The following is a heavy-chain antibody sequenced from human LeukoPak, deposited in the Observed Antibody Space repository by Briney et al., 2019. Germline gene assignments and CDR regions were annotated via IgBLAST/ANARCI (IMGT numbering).Heavy chain of an antibody. D-gene: IGHD5-24*01. CDR3: ARSVEMATIVHFDY. J-gene: IGHJ4*02. CDR1: GYTFTGYY. Sequence: ASVKVSCKASGYTFTGYYMHWVRQAPGQGLEWMGWINPKRGDTNYAQKFQGRVTMTRDTSISTAYMELSRLGSDDTAVYYCARSVEMATIVHFDYWGQGTLVTVSS. V-gene: IGHV1-2*02. CDR2: INPKRGDT.